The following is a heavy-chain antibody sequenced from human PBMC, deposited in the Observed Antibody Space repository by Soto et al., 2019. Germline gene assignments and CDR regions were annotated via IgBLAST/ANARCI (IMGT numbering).Heavy chain of an antibody. CDR1: GFTFSSYA. Sequence: GGSLRLSCAASGFTFSSYAMSWVRQAPGKGLEWVSAISGSGGSTYYADSVKGRFTISRDNSKNTLYLQMNSLRAEDTAVYYCASRKPESDYYYYGMDVWGQGTTVTVSS. J-gene: IGHJ6*02. V-gene: IGHV3-23*01. CDR2: ISGSGGST. CDR3: ASRKPESDYYYYGMDV.